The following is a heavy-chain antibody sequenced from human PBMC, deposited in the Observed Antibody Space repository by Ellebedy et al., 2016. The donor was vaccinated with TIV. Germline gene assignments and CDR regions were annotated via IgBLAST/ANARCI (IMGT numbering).Heavy chain of an antibody. CDR3: ARLTYYYDSGSYGMDV. Sequence: ASVKVSCXASGYTFTSYGISWVRQAPGQGLEWMGWISAYNGNTDYAQKFQGRVTMTRVTSISTAYMELTSLRSEDTAVYYCARLTYYYDSGSYGMDVWGQGTTVTVSS. J-gene: IGHJ6*02. CDR2: ISAYNGNT. V-gene: IGHV1-18*01. D-gene: IGHD3-10*01. CDR1: GYTFTSYG.